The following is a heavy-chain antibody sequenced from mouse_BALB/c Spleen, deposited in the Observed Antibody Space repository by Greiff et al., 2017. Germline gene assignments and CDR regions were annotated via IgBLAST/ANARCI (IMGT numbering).Heavy chain of an antibody. V-gene: IGHV5-17*02. CDR2: ISSGSSTI. D-gene: IGHD2-2*01. Sequence: EVKLMESGGGLVQPGGSRKLSCAASGFTFSSFGMHWVRQAPEKGLEWVAYISSGSSTIYYADTVKGRFTISRDNPKNTLFLQMTSLRSEDTAMYYCARSGGYDSYYYAMDYWGQGTSVTVSS. CDR3: ARSGGYDSYYYAMDY. CDR1: GFTFSSFG. J-gene: IGHJ4*01.